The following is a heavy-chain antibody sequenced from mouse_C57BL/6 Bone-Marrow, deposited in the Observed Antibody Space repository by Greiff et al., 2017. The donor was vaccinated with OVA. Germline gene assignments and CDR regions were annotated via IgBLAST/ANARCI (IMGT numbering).Heavy chain of an antibody. J-gene: IGHJ3*01. CDR2: IYPGSGNT. D-gene: IGHD2-4*01. Sequence: QVQLQQSGPELVKPGASVKISCKASGYSFTSYYIHWVKQRPGQGLEWIGWIYPGSGNTKYNEKFKGKATLTAGTSSSTAYMQLSSLTSEDSAVYYCARGYDYDEGWFAYWGQGTLVTVSA. CDR3: ARGYDYDEGWFAY. CDR1: GYSFTSYY. V-gene: IGHV1-66*01.